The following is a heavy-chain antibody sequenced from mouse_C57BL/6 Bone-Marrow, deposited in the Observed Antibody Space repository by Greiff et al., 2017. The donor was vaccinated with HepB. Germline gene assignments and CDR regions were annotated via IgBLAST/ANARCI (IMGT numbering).Heavy chain of an antibody. J-gene: IGHJ2*01. CDR1: GYTFTSYW. CDR3: ARGGYYYGSSYGGDLFDY. Sequence: QVQLQQPGAELVKPGASVKLSCKASGYTFTSYWMQWVKQRPGQGLEWIGEIDPSDSYTNYNQKFKGKATLTVDTSSSTAYMQLSSLTSEDSAVYYCARGGYYYGSSYGGDLFDYWGQGTTLTVSS. CDR2: IDPSDSYT. V-gene: IGHV1-50*01. D-gene: IGHD1-1*01.